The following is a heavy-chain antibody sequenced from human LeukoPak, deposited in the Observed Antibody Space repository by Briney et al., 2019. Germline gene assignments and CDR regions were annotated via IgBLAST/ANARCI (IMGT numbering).Heavy chain of an antibody. D-gene: IGHD1-26*01. CDR2: IYHSGST. CDR3: ARQSFAPFQVGPETPIES. J-gene: IGHJ4*02. CDR1: GGSISSGGYS. Sequence: SETLSLTCAVSGGSISSGGYSWSWIRQPPGKGLEWIGYIYHSGSTYYNPSLKSRVTISVDRSKNQFSPKLSSVTAADTAVYYCARQSFAPFQVGPETPIESWGQGTLVIVSS. V-gene: IGHV4-30-2*01.